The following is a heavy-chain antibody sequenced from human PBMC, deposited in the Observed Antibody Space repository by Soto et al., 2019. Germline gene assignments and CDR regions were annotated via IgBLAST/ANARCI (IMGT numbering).Heavy chain of an antibody. V-gene: IGHV3-23*01. Sequence: PGESLRLSCPASGFSFNSYAMSCVRQAPGKGLDWVSTIIASGGGTYYADSVKGRFSISRDISKNTLYLQMNNLRADDSAVYYCARVLRGYHDGPFDSWGQGSLVTVSS. CDR1: GFSFNSYA. CDR2: IIASGGGT. CDR3: ARVLRGYHDGPFDS. J-gene: IGHJ4*02. D-gene: IGHD5-18*01.